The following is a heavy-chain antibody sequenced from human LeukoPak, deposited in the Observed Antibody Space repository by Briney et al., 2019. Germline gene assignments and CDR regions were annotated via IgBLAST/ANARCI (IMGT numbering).Heavy chain of an antibody. V-gene: IGHV1-8*01. CDR2: MNPNSGNT. J-gene: IGHJ5*02. Sequence: ASVKVSCKASGYTFTSYDINWVRQAPGQGLEWMGWMNPNSGNTGYAQKFQGRVTMTRNTSLSTAYMELSSLRSEDAAVYYCARLVAARLSWFDPWGQGTLVTVSS. CDR3: ARLVAARLSWFDP. D-gene: IGHD6-6*01. CDR1: GYTFTSYD.